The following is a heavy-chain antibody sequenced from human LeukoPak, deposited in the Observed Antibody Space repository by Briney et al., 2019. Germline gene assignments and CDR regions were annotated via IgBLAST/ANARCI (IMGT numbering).Heavy chain of an antibody. D-gene: IGHD6-25*01. CDR2: IYPGDSDT. V-gene: IGHV5-51*01. CDR3: ARLSPTSWIAAYFDY. CDR1: GYSFTSYW. Sequence: GESLKISCKGSGYSFTSYWIGWVRQMPGKGLEWMGIIYPGDSDTRYSPSFQGQVTISADKSISTAYLQWSSLKASDTAMYYCARLSPTSWIAAYFDYWGQGTLVTVSS. J-gene: IGHJ4*02.